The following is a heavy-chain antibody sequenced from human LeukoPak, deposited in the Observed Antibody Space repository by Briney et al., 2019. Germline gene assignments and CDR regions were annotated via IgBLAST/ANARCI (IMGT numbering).Heavy chain of an antibody. CDR1: GFTFTSYA. V-gene: IGHV3-23*01. J-gene: IGHJ5*02. CDR2: VSGSGGSK. CDR3: SQSVLGSP. Sequence: PGGSLRLSCAASGFTFTSYAMTWVRQAPGKGLEWVSGVSGSGGSKWYADSVKGRFTISRDNSKNTVFLQMNSLRVEDTAVHYCSQSVLGSPWGQGTLVTVSS. D-gene: IGHD7-27*01.